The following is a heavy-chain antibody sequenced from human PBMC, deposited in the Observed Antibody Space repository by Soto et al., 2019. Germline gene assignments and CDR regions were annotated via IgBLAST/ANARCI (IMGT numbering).Heavy chain of an antibody. Sequence: GASVKVSCKASGYTFTSYAMHWVRQAPGQRLEWMGWINAGNGNTKYSQKFQGRVTITRDTSASTAYMELSSLRSEDTAVYYCARVPLYSSSWYWWFDPWGQGTLVTVSS. CDR2: INAGNGNT. CDR1: GYTFTSYA. V-gene: IGHV1-3*01. CDR3: ARVPLYSSSWYWWFDP. J-gene: IGHJ5*02. D-gene: IGHD6-13*01.